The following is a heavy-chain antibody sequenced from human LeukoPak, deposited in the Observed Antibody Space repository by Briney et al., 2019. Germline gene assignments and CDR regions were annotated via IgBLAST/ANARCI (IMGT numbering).Heavy chain of an antibody. CDR2: ISGSGDST. J-gene: IGHJ4*02. D-gene: IGHD6-19*01. CDR3: ARRSGIAVAGAFDY. Sequence: GGSLRLSCAAPGFTFSNYAMRWVRQAPGKGLEWVSGISGSGDSTYYADSVKGRFTISRDDSKNTLYLQMNSLRAEDTAVYYCARRSGIAVAGAFDYWGQGTLVTVSS. CDR1: GFTFSNYA. V-gene: IGHV3-23*01.